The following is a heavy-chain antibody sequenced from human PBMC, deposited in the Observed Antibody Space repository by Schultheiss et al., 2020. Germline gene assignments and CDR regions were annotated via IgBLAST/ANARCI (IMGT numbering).Heavy chain of an antibody. Sequence: GESLKISCKGSGYSFTSYWIGWVRQMPGKGLEWMGWMNPNSGNTGYAQKFQGRVTITADESTSTAYMELSSLRSEDTAVYYCARGGGTGIDGMDVWGKGTTVTVSS. D-gene: IGHD1-1*01. J-gene: IGHJ6*04. CDR2: MNPNSGNT. V-gene: IGHV1-8*03. CDR1: GYSFTSYW. CDR3: ARGGGTGIDGMDV.